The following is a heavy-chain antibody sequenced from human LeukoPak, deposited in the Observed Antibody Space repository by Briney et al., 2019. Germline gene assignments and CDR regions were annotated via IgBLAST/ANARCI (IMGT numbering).Heavy chain of an antibody. CDR1: VGSISRGGYY. CDR2: IYYSGST. J-gene: IGHJ4*02. CDR3: ARVAEGYGSSWYPLTGYFDY. Sequence: SETLSLTFTVSVGSISRGGYYWSWIRQHPGKGLEWIGYIYYSGSTYYNPSLKSRVTISVDTSKNQFSLKLSSVTAADTAVYYCARVAEGYGSSWYPLTGYFDYWGQGTLVTVSS. V-gene: IGHV4-31*03. D-gene: IGHD6-13*01.